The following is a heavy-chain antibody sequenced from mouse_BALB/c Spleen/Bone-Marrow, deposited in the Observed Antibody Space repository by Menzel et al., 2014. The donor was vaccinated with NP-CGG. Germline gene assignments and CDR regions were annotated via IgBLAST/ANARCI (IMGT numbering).Heavy chain of an antibody. Sequence: VQLKDSGAELVKPGASVKLSCTASGFNIKDTYMHWVKQRPEQGLEWIGRTDPANGNAKYDPKFQGKATITADTSSNTAYLQLSSLTSEDTAVYYCARYRLGTYFDFWGQGTTLTVSS. V-gene: IGHV14-3*02. J-gene: IGHJ2*01. CDR2: TDPANGNA. CDR1: GFNIKDTY. D-gene: IGHD2-14*01. CDR3: ARYRLGTYFDF.